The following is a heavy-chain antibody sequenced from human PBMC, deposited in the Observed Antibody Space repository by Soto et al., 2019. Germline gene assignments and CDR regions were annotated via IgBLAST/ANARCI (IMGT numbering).Heavy chain of an antibody. CDR2: ISHSGST. CDR1: GGSTSSGGYS. CDR3: ARGGLLPDY. D-gene: IGHD6-19*01. Sequence: SETLSLTCAVSGGSTSSGGYSWSWLRQPPGKGLEWIGYISHSGSTYYNPSLKSRVTISVDTSKNQFSLRLSSVTAADTAVYYCARGGLLPDYWGQGTLVPVSS. V-gene: IGHV4-30-2*01. J-gene: IGHJ4*02.